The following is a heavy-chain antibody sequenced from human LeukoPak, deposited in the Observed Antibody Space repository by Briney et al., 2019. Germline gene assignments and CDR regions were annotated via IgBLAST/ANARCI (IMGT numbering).Heavy chain of an antibody. D-gene: IGHD4-17*01. J-gene: IGHJ4*02. CDR1: GFTFSSYA. V-gene: IGHV3-23*01. Sequence: GGSLRLSCAASGFTFSSYAMSWVRQAPGKGLEWVSTISGSGGSTHYADSVKGRFTVSRDNSKNTLYLQMNSLRAEDTAVYYCAKGPSYGDLDYWGQGTLVTVSS. CDR2: ISGSGGST. CDR3: AKGPSYGDLDY.